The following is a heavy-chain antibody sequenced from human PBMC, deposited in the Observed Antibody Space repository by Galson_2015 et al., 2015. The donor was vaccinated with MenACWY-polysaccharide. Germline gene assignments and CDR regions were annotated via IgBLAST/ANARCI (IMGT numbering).Heavy chain of an antibody. V-gene: IGHV3-23*01. CDR1: GFTFGSYA. CDR3: AKVTEMASSRRPFDV. CDR2: IGGSGLTT. J-gene: IGHJ3*01. Sequence: SLRLSCAASGFTFGSYAMGWVRQAPGKGLEWVSSIGGSGLTTFYAESVKGRFTISRDNAQNILSPQMNSLRAGDTARYFCAKVTEMASSRRPFDVWGQGTMVTVSS. D-gene: IGHD5-24*01.